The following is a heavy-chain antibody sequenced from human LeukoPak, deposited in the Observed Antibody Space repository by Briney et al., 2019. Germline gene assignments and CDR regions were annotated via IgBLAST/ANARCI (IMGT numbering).Heavy chain of an antibody. V-gene: IGHV4-30-2*01. CDR1: GGSISSGGYS. J-gene: IGHJ5*02. CDR2: VYHSGST. Sequence: PSETLSLTCAVSGGSISSGGYSWSWIRQPPGKGLEWIGYVYHSGSTYYNPSLKSRVTISVDRSKNQFSLKLSSVTAADTAVYYCARATTTYYDFWSGYSPGWFDPWGQGTLVTVSS. CDR3: ARATTTYYDFWSGYSPGWFDP. D-gene: IGHD3-3*01.